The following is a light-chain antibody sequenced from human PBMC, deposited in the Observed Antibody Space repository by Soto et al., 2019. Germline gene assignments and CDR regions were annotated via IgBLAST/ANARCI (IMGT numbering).Light chain of an antibody. CDR2: NNN. Sequence: QSVLTQPPSASGTPGQRVTISCSGSSSNIGSNTVNWYQQLPGTAPKLLIYNNNQRPSGVPDRFSGSKSGTSASLAISGLQSGAEADYYCAAWDDSLNGWVFGGGTKLTVL. V-gene: IGLV1-44*01. CDR3: AAWDDSLNGWV. CDR1: SSNIGSNT. J-gene: IGLJ3*02.